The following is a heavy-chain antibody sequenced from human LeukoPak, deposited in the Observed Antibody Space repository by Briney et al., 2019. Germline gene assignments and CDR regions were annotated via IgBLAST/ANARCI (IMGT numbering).Heavy chain of an antibody. V-gene: IGHV1-69*06. Sequence: SVKVSCKASGGTFSSYAISWVRQAPGQGLEWMGGIIPIFGTANYAQKFQGRVTITADKSTSTAYMELSSLRSEDTAVYYCARDSDDILTGYYSGSADYYYYYGMGVWGKGTTVTVSS. CDR1: GGTFSSYA. CDR2: IIPIFGTA. J-gene: IGHJ6*04. CDR3: ARDSDDILTGYYSGSADYYYYYGMGV. D-gene: IGHD3-9*01.